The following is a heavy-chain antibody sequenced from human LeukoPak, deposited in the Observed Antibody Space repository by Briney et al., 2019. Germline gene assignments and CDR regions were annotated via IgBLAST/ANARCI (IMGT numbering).Heavy chain of an antibody. CDR1: GFTFSDYY. Sequence: SGGSLRLSCAASGFTFSDYYMSWIRQAPGKGLEWVSYISSSGSTIYYADSVKGRFTISRDNAKNSLYLQMNSLRAEDTAVYYCARDGTSHYDFWSGYFNWFDPWGQGTLVTVSS. V-gene: IGHV3-11*04. CDR2: ISSSGSTI. D-gene: IGHD3-3*01. CDR3: ARDGTSHYDFWSGYFNWFDP. J-gene: IGHJ5*02.